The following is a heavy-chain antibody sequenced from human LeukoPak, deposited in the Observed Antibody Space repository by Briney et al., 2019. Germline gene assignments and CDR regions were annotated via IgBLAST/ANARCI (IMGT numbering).Heavy chain of an antibody. CDR1: GFTFSSYS. CDR2: ISVRSNYI. D-gene: IGHD6-19*01. J-gene: IGHJ4*02. V-gene: IGHV3-21*01. CDR3: VRLRRNSDTSDFCYYYDY. Sequence: GGSLRLSYSASGFTFSSYSINWVRQAPGKGLEWVSSISVRSNYIYYADSVRGRFSISRDDARDSLYLQMNSLRAEDTAVYYCVRLRRNSDTSDFCYYYDYWGQGSLVTVSS.